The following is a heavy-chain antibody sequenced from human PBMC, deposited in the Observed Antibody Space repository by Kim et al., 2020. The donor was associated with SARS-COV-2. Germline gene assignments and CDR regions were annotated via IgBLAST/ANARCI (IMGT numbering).Heavy chain of an antibody. J-gene: IGHJ4*02. V-gene: IGHV3-7*01. D-gene: IGHD2-21*01. CDR1: GFTFNSHW. CDR2: TKYDGSTK. CDR3: ARGGYSNFDF. Sequence: GGSLRLSGTASGFTFNSHWMSWVRQAPGKGLEWVANTKYDGSTKNYVESMKGRFTISRDNAKNALYLQMNSLRVEDTAVYYCARGGYSNFDFWDQGTLVT.